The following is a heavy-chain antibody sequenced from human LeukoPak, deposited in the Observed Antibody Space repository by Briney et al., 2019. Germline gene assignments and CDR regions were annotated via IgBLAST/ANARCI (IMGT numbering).Heavy chain of an antibody. J-gene: IGHJ3*01. V-gene: IGHV3-74*03. D-gene: IGHD2-2*01. CDR3: ARSYCSPTSCLSIAFDF. CDR1: GFTFYNYW. Sequence: GGSLRLSCAASGFTFYNYWMTWVRQAPGKGLEWISRINNPGSSATDADALKGRSTMSSDTGKNTVHLQMNGLRADDTAIYYCARSYCSPTSCLSIAFDFWGQGTMVIVSS. CDR2: INNPGSSA.